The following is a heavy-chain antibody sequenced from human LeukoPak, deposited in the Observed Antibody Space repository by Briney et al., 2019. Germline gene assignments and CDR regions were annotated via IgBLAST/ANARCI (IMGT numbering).Heavy chain of an antibody. Sequence: KPSETLSLTFAVYGGSFSGYYWSWIRQPPGKGLGWIGEINHSGSTNYNPSLKSRVTISVDTSKNQFSLKLSSVTAADTAVYYCARGEQLVAVFDYWGQGTLVTASS. D-gene: IGHD6-6*01. J-gene: IGHJ4*02. V-gene: IGHV4-34*01. CDR1: GGSFSGYY. CDR2: INHSGST. CDR3: ARGEQLVAVFDY.